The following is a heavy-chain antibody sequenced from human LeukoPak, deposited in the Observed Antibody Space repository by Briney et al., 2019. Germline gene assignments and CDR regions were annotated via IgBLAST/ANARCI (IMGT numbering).Heavy chain of an antibody. CDR1: GGTFSSYA. J-gene: IGHJ5*02. CDR2: MNPNSGNT. V-gene: IGHV1-8*02. D-gene: IGHD6-6*01. Sequence: GASVKVSCKASGGTFSSYAISWVRQATGQGLEWMGWMNPNSGNTGYAQKFQGRVTMTRNTSISTAYMELSSLRSEDTAVYYCARSKRWQLVRPSNWFDPWGQGTLVTVSS. CDR3: ARSKRWQLVRPSNWFDP.